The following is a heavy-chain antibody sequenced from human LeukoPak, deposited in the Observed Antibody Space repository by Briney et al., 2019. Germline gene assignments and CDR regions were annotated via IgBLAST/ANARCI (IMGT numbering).Heavy chain of an antibody. Sequence: SETLSLTCAVSGYSISSGYSWGWIRQPPGKGLEWIGTIYHTGTTYYNPSLKSRVTISPDTSKNQFSLKLSSVTAADTAVYYCARGDFWSGYYPWGYWGQGTLVTVSS. CDR2: IYHTGTT. D-gene: IGHD3-3*01. CDR1: GYSISSGYS. V-gene: IGHV4-38-2*01. J-gene: IGHJ4*02. CDR3: ARGDFWSGYYPWGY.